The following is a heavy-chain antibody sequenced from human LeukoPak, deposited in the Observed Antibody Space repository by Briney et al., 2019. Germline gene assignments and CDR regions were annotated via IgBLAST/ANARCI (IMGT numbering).Heavy chain of an antibody. CDR2: ISAYNGNT. J-gene: IGHJ5*02. D-gene: IGHD3-22*01. CDR1: GYTFTSYA. Sequence: ASVKVSCKASGYTFTSYAMNWVRQAPGQGLEWMGWISAYNGNTNYAQKLQGRVTMTTDTSTSTAYMELRSLRSDDTAVYYCARDTTFYYYDSSGYPENPWFDPWGQGTLVTVSS. CDR3: ARDTTFYYYDSSGYPENPWFDP. V-gene: IGHV1-18*01.